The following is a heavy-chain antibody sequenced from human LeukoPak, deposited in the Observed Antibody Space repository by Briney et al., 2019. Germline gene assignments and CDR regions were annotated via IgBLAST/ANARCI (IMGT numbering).Heavy chain of an antibody. V-gene: IGHV5-10-1*01. CDR3: ARHVGDYSSSSGGDH. CDR2: IDPSDSYT. Sequence: PGESLKISCQGSGSSFTSYLISWVRQLPGKGLEWMGRIDPSDSYTNYSPSFQGHVTISADKSISTAYLQWSSLKASDTAMYYCARHVGDYSSSSGGDHWGQGTLVTVSS. CDR1: GSSFTSYL. J-gene: IGHJ4*02. D-gene: IGHD6-6*01.